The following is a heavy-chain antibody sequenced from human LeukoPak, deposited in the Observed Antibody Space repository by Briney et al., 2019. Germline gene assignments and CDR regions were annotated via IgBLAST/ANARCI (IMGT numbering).Heavy chain of an antibody. J-gene: IGHJ4*02. V-gene: IGHV3-23*01. D-gene: IGHD2-2*02. CDR2: ISGSGGST. CDR1: GFTFSSYA. Sequence: GGSLRLSSAASGFTFSSYAMSWVRQAPGKGLEWVSAISGSGGSTYYADSVKGRFTISRDNSKNTLYLQMNSLRAEDTAVYYCAKEQYQLLYFEAYDYWGQGTLVTVSS. CDR3: AKEQYQLLYFEAYDY.